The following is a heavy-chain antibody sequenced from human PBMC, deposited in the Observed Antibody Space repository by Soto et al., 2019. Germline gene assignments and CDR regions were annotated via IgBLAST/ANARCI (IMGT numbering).Heavy chain of an antibody. CDR2: ISGSGGST. V-gene: IGHV3-23*01. CDR3: ARAPSPPKYYFDY. Sequence: GGSLRLSCAASGFTFSSYAMNWVRQAPGKGLEWVSVISGSGGSTYYADSVKGRFTISRDNSKNTLYLQMNSLRAEDTAVYYCARAPSPPKYYFDYWGQGTLVTVSS. J-gene: IGHJ4*02. CDR1: GFTFSSYA.